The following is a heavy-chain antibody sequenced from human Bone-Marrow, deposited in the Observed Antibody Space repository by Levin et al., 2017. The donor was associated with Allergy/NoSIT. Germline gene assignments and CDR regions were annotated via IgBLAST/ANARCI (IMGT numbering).Heavy chain of an antibody. CDR3: ARVPIAPRPDYYQMDV. Sequence: PGESLKISCRSFGYTFARYDINWVRQATGQGLEWMGWMNANSGNTGYAQKFQGRLTMTRDTAIGIIFMELNNLTSEDTAVYYCARVPIAPRPDYYQMDVWGQGTTVIVSS. CDR1: GYTFARYD. J-gene: IGHJ6*02. D-gene: IGHD6-6*01. CDR2: MNANSGNT. V-gene: IGHV1-8*01.